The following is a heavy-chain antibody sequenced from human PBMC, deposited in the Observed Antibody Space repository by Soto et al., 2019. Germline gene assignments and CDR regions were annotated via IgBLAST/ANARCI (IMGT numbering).Heavy chain of an antibody. D-gene: IGHD3-10*01. Sequence: SVKVSFKASGGTFSSYAISWLRQAPGQGLEWMGGIIPIFGTANYAQKFQGRVTITADESTSTAYMELSSLRSEDTAVYYCARRNYYGSGSFLLLGAFDIWGQGTMVTVS. CDR1: GGTFSSYA. CDR3: ARRNYYGSGSFLLLGAFDI. CDR2: IIPIFGTA. V-gene: IGHV1-69*13. J-gene: IGHJ3*02.